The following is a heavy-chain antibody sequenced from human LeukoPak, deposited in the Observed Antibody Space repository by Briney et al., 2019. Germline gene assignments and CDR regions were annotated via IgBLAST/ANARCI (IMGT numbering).Heavy chain of an antibody. J-gene: IGHJ4*02. CDR1: GFTFDDYA. Sequence: GGSLRLSCAASGFTFDDYAMHWVRQAPGKGLEWVSGISWNSGSIGYADSVKGRFTISRDNAKNSLYLQMNSLRAGDTALYYCAKVKGEWELLNYFDYWGQGTLVTVSS. CDR3: AKVKGEWELLNYFDY. V-gene: IGHV3-9*01. D-gene: IGHD1-26*01. CDR2: ISWNSGSI.